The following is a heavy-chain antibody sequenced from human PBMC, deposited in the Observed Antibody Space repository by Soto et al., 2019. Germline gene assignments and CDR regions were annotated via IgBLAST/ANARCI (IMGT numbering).Heavy chain of an antibody. CDR3: ARKVSGSTGRPDLWYFDL. CDR2: ISGGGDAT. Sequence: EVQLLDSGGGLVQPGGSMRLSCAASGFTFSGYALTWVRQARGKGLEWVSAISGGGDATFYADSVKGRFTISRDNSKNTLYLQMNTLRAEDTAVYYCARKVSGSTGRPDLWYFDLWGRCTLVTVSS. CDR1: GFTFSGYA. J-gene: IGHJ2*01. D-gene: IGHD3-10*01. V-gene: IGHV3-23*01.